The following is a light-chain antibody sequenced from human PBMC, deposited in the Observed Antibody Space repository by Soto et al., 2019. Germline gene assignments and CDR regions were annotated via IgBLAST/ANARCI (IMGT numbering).Light chain of an antibody. CDR1: QSISSW. V-gene: IGKV1-5*01. CDR3: QQYNSYSYT. CDR2: DAS. J-gene: IGKJ2*01. Sequence: DIQMTQSPSTLSASVGDRVTITCRASQSISSWLAWYQQKPGKAPKLLIYDASSLESGAPSRFSGSGSGTEFTLTISSLQPDDFATYYCQQYNSYSYTFGQGTKVDIK.